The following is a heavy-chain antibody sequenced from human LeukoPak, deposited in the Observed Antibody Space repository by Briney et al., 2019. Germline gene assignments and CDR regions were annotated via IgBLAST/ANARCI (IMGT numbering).Heavy chain of an antibody. CDR1: GFTFRSYC. D-gene: IGHD3-16*01. CDR3: VREGDDFNFDC. CDR2: VIRDGSFT. V-gene: IGHV3-74*01. Sequence: AGSLRLSCAASGFTFRSYCMHWVRQAPGEGLEWVSRVIRDGSFTNYADSVKGRFTISRDNAKNTLYLQMSSLRAEDTAVYFCVREGDDFNFDCWGQGSLVTVSS. J-gene: IGHJ5*01.